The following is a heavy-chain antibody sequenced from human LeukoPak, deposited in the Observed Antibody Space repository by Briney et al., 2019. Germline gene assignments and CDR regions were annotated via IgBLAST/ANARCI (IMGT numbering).Heavy chain of an antibody. CDR1: GYTFTSYD. Sequence: ASVKVSCKASGYTFTSYDINWVRQATGQGLEWMGWMNPNSGNTGYAQKFQGRVTMTRNTSISTAYMELSSLRSEDTAVYYCARGRYKASRVGATHFDYWGQGTLATVSS. V-gene: IGHV1-8*01. J-gene: IGHJ4*02. D-gene: IGHD1-26*01. CDR2: MNPNSGNT. CDR3: ARGRYKASRVGATHFDY.